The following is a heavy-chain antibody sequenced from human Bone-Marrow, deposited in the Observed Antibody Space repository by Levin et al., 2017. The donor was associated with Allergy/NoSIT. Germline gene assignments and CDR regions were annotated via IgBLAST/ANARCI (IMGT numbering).Heavy chain of an antibody. Sequence: GESLKISCAASGFTFSTYAMHWVRQAPGKGLEWVALISSDGTNKYYTASVKGRFTISRDNSKNTLSLQMNSLTTDDTAVYYCASSPGGSGYSFSVYWGQGTLVTVSS. D-gene: IGHD3-3*01. CDR2: ISSDGTNK. V-gene: IGHV3-30-3*01. J-gene: IGHJ4*02. CDR3: ASSPGGSGYSFSVY. CDR1: GFTFSTYA.